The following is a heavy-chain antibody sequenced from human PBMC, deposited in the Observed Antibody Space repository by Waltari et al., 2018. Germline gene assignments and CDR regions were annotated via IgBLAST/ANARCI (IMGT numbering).Heavy chain of an antibody. J-gene: IGHJ4*02. CDR1: VGTFSSYA. CDR3: ARDLGGSQDY. CDR2: IIPILGIA. Sequence: QVKLVQSGAEVKKPGTSVKGSCRASVGTFSSYAITWVRQAPGQGLEWMGGIIPILGIANYAQKFQGRVTITADESTSTAYMELSSLRSEDTAVYYCARDLGGSQDYWGQGTLVTVSS. V-gene: IGHV1-69*04. D-gene: IGHD3-10*01.